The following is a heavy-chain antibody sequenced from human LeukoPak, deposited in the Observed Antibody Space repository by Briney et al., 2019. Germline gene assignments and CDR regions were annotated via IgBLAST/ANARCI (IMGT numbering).Heavy chain of an antibody. Sequence: GGSLRLSCAASGFIFSNYGMHWVRQAPGKGLEWVAFIRYDGSNKYYADSVKGRFSISRDNSKNTLYVEMKSLRPEDTAVYYCAKMAGSGSYSFFSQYYFDYWGQGTLVTVSS. V-gene: IGHV3-30*02. CDR1: GFIFSNYG. CDR3: AKMAGSGSYSFFSQYYFDY. D-gene: IGHD3-10*01. CDR2: IRYDGSNK. J-gene: IGHJ4*02.